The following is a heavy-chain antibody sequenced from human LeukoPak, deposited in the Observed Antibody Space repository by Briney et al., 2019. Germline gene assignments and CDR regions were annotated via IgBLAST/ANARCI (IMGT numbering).Heavy chain of an antibody. CDR1: GGSITSYY. J-gene: IGHJ4*02. D-gene: IGHD4-17*01. V-gene: IGHV4-59*08. CDR3: ARHNIASDGARLFDF. Sequence: ASETLSLTCTVSGGSITSYYWAWLRQPPGKGLEWIGYLYYSGYSKYYPSLTSRVSMSVDTSKNQFSLKLTSVTAADTAVYYCARHNIASDGARLFDFWGRGTLVTVSS. CDR2: LYYSGYS.